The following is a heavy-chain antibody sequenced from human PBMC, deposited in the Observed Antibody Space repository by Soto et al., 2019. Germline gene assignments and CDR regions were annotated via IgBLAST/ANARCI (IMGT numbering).Heavy chain of an antibody. D-gene: IGHD5-18*01. Sequence: QVQLVQSGAEVKKPGSSVKVSCKASGGTFSSYTISWVRQAPGQGLEWMGRIIPILGIANYAQKFQGRVTITADKSTSTAYMELSSLRSEDTAVYYCATERGYSDNYGMDVWGQGTTVTVSS. J-gene: IGHJ6*02. V-gene: IGHV1-69*02. CDR1: GGTFSSYT. CDR3: ATERGYSDNYGMDV. CDR2: IIPILGIA.